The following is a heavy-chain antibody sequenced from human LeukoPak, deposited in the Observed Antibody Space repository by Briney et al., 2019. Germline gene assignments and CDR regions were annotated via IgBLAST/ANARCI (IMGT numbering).Heavy chain of an antibody. CDR2: ISGSSTDI. V-gene: IGHV3-21*06. CDR1: GFTFSSYA. D-gene: IGHD3-22*01. Sequence: GGSLRLSCAASGFTFSSYAMNWVRQGPGKGLEWVSSISGSSTDIYYADSVKGRFTISRDNAKNSVFLQINNLRAEDTAIYYCARRGYHDSSGYDYWGQGTLVTVSS. J-gene: IGHJ4*02. CDR3: ARRGYHDSSGYDY.